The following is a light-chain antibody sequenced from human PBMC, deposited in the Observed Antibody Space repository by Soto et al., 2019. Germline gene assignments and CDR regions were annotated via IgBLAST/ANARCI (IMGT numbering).Light chain of an antibody. CDR3: CSYAGNATLYV. Sequence: QSVLTQPASVSGSPGQSITISCTGTSSDVGSYNLVSWYQQHPGKAPKLMIYEGSKRPSGVSSRFSGSKSGNTASLTISGLQAEDEADYHCCSYAGNATLYVFGTGTKVTVL. CDR2: EGS. V-gene: IGLV2-23*01. CDR1: SSDVGSYNL. J-gene: IGLJ1*01.